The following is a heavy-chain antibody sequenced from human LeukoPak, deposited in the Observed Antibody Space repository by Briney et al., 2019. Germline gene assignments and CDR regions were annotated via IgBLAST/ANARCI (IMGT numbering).Heavy chain of an antibody. CDR2: IYYSGST. D-gene: IGHD3-10*01. V-gene: IGHV4-31*03. CDR3: ARFRMVRGVIIMDF. Sequence: PSQTLSLTCTVSGGSISSGGYYWSWIRQHPGKGLEWIGYIYYSGSTYYNPSLKSRVTISVDTSKNQFSLKLSSVTAADTAVYYWARFRMVRGVIIMDFWGQGTLVTVFS. CDR1: GGSISSGGYY. J-gene: IGHJ4*02.